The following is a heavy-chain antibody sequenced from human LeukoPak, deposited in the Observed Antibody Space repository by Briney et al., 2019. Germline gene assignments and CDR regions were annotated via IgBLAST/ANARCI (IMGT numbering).Heavy chain of an antibody. D-gene: IGHD2-15*01. CDR2: TSSSDAGT. V-gene: IGHV3-23*01. CDR1: GFALSSYA. Sequence: RGGSLRLSCAASGFALSSYAMSWVRQAPGKGLEWVSATSSSDAGTYHAESVRGRFTISRDNSKNTLYLQMNSQRADDAAVYYCARAPVTSCRGAFCYPFDIWGQGTLVTVSS. J-gene: IGHJ4*02. CDR3: ARAPVTSCRGAFCYPFDI.